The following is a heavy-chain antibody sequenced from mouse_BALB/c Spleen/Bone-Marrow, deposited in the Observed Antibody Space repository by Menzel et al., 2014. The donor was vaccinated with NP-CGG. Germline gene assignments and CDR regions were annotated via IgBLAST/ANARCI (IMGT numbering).Heavy chain of an antibody. V-gene: IGHV1S81*02. CDR3: ARRTTTVVATDY. CDR2: INPSNGRT. CDR1: GYTFTSYW. J-gene: IGHJ2*01. Sequence: SGAELVKPGASVKLSCKASGYTFTSYWMHWVKQRPGQGLEWIGEINPSNGRTNYNEKFKSKATLTVDKSSSTAYMQLSSLTSEDSAVYYCARRTTTVVATDYWGQGTILTVSS. D-gene: IGHD1-1*01.